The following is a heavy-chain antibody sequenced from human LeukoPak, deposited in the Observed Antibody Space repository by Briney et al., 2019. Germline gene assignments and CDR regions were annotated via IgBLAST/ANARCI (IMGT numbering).Heavy chain of an antibody. Sequence: GESLKISCKGSGYSFTSYWIGWVRQMPGKGLEWMGIICPGDSDTRYSPSFQGQVTISADKSISTAYLQWSSLKASDTAMYYCVSGDCSSTSCYRYYFDYWGQGTLVTVSS. D-gene: IGHD2-2*01. CDR2: ICPGDSDT. J-gene: IGHJ4*02. V-gene: IGHV5-51*01. CDR1: GYSFTSYW. CDR3: VSGDCSSTSCYRYYFDY.